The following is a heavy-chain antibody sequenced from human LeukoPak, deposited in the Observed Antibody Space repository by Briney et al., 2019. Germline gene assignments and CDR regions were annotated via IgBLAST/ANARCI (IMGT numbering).Heavy chain of an antibody. Sequence: PSETLSLTCTVSGGSIRSGDNYWSWIRQPPGKGLEWIGYIYYSGTTYYNPSLKSRVIISLDTSKNHFSLKLSSMTAADTAVYYCARGAEMDFDWLAKYYYYAMDVWGQGTTVTVSS. J-gene: IGHJ6*02. CDR2: IYYSGTT. CDR1: GGSIRSGDNY. V-gene: IGHV4-30-4*01. CDR3: ARGAEMDFDWLAKYYYYAMDV. D-gene: IGHD3-9*01.